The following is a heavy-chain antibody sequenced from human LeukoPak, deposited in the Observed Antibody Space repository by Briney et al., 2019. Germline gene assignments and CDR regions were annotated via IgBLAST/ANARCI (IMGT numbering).Heavy chain of an antibody. D-gene: IGHD3-10*01. CDR2: ISSSSSYI. J-gene: IGHJ4*02. CDR3: AKTYYYGSGSYSPLDY. CDR1: GFTFSSYS. V-gene: IGHV3-21*01. Sequence: GGSLRLSCAASGFTFSSYSMNWVRQAPGKGLEWVSSISSSSSYIYYADSVKGRFTISRDNAKNSLYLQMNSLRAEDTAVYYCAKTYYYGSGSYSPLDYWGQGTLVTVSS.